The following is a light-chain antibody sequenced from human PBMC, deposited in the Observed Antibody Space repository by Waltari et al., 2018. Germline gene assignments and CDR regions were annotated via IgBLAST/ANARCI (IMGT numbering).Light chain of an antibody. J-gene: IGLJ2*01. V-gene: IGLV3-1*01. CDR2: QDS. Sequence: SYELTQPPSVSVSPGQTASITCSGDKLGDKYACWYQQKPGQSPVLVIYQDSKRPSGIPWRFSGSNSGNTATLTISGTQAMDEADYYCQAWDSSTARGVFGGGTKLTVL. CDR3: QAWDSSTARGV. CDR1: KLGDKY.